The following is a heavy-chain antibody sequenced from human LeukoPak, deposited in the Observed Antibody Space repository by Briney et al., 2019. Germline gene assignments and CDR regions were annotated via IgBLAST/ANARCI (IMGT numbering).Heavy chain of an antibody. D-gene: IGHD4-17*01. J-gene: IGHJ4*02. Sequence: GGSLRLSCAASGFTYSNARMNGVRQAPGKEREGVGRIKSKTDGGTTDYAAPVKGRFTISRDDSKNTLYLQMNSLKTEDTAVYYCTTDRPVTTWGQGTLVTVSS. CDR1: GFTYSNAR. V-gene: IGHV3-15*01. CDR2: IKSKTDGGTT. CDR3: TTDRPVTT.